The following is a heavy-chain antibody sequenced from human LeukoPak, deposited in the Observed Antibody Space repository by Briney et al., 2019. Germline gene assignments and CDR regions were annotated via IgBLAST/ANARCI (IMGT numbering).Heavy chain of an antibody. CDR2: ISGPSNYI. Sequence: PGGSLRLSCAGSGFVFSDYSMNWIRQAPGKGLEWVSSISGPSNYIYYADSMKGRFTISRDNAKNLLYLQMNSLRAEDTAVYYCARGPAFSNYDWFDPWGQGTLVTVSS. CDR1: GFVFSDYS. J-gene: IGHJ5*02. V-gene: IGHV3-21*06. CDR3: ARGPAFSNYDWFDP. D-gene: IGHD4-11*01.